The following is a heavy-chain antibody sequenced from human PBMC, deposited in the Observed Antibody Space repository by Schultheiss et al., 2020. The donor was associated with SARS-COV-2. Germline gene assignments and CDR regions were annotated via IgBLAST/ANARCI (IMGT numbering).Heavy chain of an antibody. J-gene: IGHJ2*01. CDR3: AKDVGLGTAGYFDL. V-gene: IGHV3-23*01. Sequence: GGSLRLSCEASGFSFSTYAMSWVRQAPGKGLEWVSAISGSGGSTYYADSVKGHFTISRDNSKNTLYLQMNSLRAEDTAVYYCAKDVGLGTAGYFDLWGRGTLVTVSS. CDR1: GFSFSTYA. D-gene: IGHD7-27*01. CDR2: ISGSGGST.